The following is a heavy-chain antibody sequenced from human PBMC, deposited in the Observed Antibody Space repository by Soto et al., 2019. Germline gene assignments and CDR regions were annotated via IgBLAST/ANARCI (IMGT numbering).Heavy chain of an antibody. D-gene: IGHD4-4*01. CDR2: MNPNSGNT. CDR1: GYTFSSYD. Sequence: GASVKVSCKASGYTFSSYDINWVRQATGQGLEWMGWMNPNSGNTGYAQKFQGRVTMTRNTSLSTAYMELCSLGSEDTAVFYCARVPMTTVTPYYFDYWGQGTLVTVSS. CDR3: ARVPMTTVTPYYFDY. J-gene: IGHJ4*02. V-gene: IGHV1-8*01.